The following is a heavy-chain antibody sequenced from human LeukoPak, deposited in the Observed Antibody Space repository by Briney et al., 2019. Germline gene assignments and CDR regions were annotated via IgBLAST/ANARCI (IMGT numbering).Heavy chain of an antibody. J-gene: IGHJ4*02. CDR2: IKQDGSQK. V-gene: IGHV3-7*01. D-gene: IGHD4-17*01. CDR1: GFTFSTYW. Sequence: GGSLSLSCAASGFTFSTYWMSWVRQVPGKGLEWVANIKQDGSQKYYVDSVRGRFTISRDNAKNSLYLQMNSLRAEDTAVYYCATSRRGDYGDYAYYWGQGTLVTVSS. CDR3: ATSRRGDYGDYAYY.